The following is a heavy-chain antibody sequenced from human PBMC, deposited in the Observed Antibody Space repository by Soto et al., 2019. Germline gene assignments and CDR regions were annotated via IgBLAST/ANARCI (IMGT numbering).Heavy chain of an antibody. CDR1: GGSISSSGNYY. D-gene: IGHD2-21*02. CDR3: ARGGWHGGDWYVDY. J-gene: IGHJ4*02. Sequence: QVQLQESGPGLVKPSQTLSLTCAVSGGSISSSGNYYWSWIRQPPGKGLEWIGFIYYRGSTYYNPTLRSRLTISVDTAKNQFSLDLTSMTAADTAMYYCARGGWHGGDWYVDYWGQGTLVTVSS. CDR2: IYYRGST. V-gene: IGHV4-30-4*01.